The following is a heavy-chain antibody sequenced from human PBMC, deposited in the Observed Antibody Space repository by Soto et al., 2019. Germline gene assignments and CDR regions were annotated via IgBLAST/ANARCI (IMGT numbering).Heavy chain of an antibody. V-gene: IGHV1-69*02. CDR1: GGTFSSYT. CDR3: ASSSGWYGYGMDV. J-gene: IGHJ6*02. CDR2: IIPILGIA. D-gene: IGHD6-19*01. Sequence: SVKVSCKASGGTFSSYTISWVRQAPGQGLEWMGRIIPILGIANYAQKFQGRVTITADKSTSTAYMELSSLRSEDTAVYYCASSSGWYGYGMDVWGQGTTVTVSS.